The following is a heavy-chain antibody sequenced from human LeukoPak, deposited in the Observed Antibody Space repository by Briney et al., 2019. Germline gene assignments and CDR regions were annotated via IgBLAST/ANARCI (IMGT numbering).Heavy chain of an antibody. CDR1: GGSIRSRNYY. V-gene: IGHV4-39*01. CDR3: ARHTRPGCSGYENAFDI. CDR2: FYDSGST. D-gene: IGHD5-12*01. Sequence: SETLSLTCTVSGGSIRSRNYYWDWIRQPPGKELEWIGNFYDSGSTYYNPSLKSRVTISGDTSKNQFSLKLTSVTAADTAVYYCARHTRPGCSGYENAFDIWGQGTMVTVSS. J-gene: IGHJ3*02.